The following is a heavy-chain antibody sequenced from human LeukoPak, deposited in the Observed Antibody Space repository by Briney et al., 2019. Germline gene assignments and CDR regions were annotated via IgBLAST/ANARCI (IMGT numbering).Heavy chain of an antibody. V-gene: IGHV3-30*03. Sequence: PGGSLRLSCAASGFTFSSYSMNWVRQAPGKGLEWVAVISYDGSNKYYADSVKGRFTISRDNSKNTLYLQMNSLRAEDTAVYYCARSDYWGQGTLVTVSS. CDR1: GFTFSSYS. CDR3: ARSDY. CDR2: ISYDGSNK. J-gene: IGHJ4*02.